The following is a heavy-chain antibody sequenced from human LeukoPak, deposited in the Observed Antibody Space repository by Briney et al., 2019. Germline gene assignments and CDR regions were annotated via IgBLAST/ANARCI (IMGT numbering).Heavy chain of an antibody. D-gene: IGHD7-27*01. J-gene: IGHJ3*02. CDR2: IYTSGST. CDR3: ARDLGRFGPRPDAFDI. V-gene: IGHV4-4*07. CDR1: GGSISSYY. Sequence: PSETLSLTCTVSGGSISSYYWSWIRQPAGRGLEWIGRIYTSGSTNYNPSLKSRVTMSVDTSENQFSLKLSSVTAADTAVYYCARDLGRFGPRPDAFDIWGQGTMVTVSS.